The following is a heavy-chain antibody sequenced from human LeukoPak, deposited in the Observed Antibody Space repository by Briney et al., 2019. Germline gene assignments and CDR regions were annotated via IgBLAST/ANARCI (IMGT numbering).Heavy chain of an antibody. V-gene: IGHV3-23*01. CDR1: GFTVSSNY. J-gene: IGHJ5*02. CDR3: AKVKRAVAGTAWFDP. D-gene: IGHD6-19*01. Sequence: GGSLRLSCAASGFTVSSNYMSWVRQAPGKGLEWVSAISGSGGSTYYADSVKGRFTISRDNSKNTLYLQMDSLRAEDTAVYYCAKVKRAVAGTAWFDPWGQGTLVTVSS. CDR2: ISGSGGST.